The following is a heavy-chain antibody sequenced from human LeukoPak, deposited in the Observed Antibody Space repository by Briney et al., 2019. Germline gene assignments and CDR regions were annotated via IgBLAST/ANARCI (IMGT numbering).Heavy chain of an antibody. CDR3: AKASAVAGTWYAFGI. D-gene: IGHD6-19*01. J-gene: IGHJ3*02. CDR1: GFTFSSYG. CDR2: IWYDGSNK. Sequence: GGSLRLSCAASGFTFSSYGMHWVRQAPGKGLEWVAVIWYDGSNKYYADSVKGRFTISRDNSKNTLYLQMNSLRAEDTAVCYCAKASAVAGTWYAFGIWGQGTMVTVSS. V-gene: IGHV3-33*06.